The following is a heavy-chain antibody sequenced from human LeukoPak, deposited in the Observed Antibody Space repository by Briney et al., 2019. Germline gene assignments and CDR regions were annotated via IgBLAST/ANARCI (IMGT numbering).Heavy chain of an antibody. Sequence: NPSETLSLTCGVSGGSVINTNWWTWVRQPPGKGLEWIGDVHLDGRTNYNPSLESRLTMSVDVSENLVSLKLTSVTAADTAVYYCAREGGFYRPLDYSGQGTLVTVSS. D-gene: IGHD3-3*01. J-gene: IGHJ4*02. CDR2: VHLDGRT. CDR3: AREGGFYRPLDY. V-gene: IGHV4-4*02. CDR1: GGSVINTNW.